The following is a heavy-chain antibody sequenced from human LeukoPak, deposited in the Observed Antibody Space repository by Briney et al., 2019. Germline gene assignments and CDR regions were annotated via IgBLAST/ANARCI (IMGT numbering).Heavy chain of an antibody. J-gene: IGHJ6*03. CDR1: GFTFSSYA. CDR2: ISYDGSNK. D-gene: IGHD2-15*01. V-gene: IGHV3-30*04. CDR3: ARDLGYRNGYYYYYMDV. Sequence: GGSLRLSCAASGFTFSSYAMHWVRQAPGKGLEWVAVISYDGSNKYYADSVKGRFTISRDNSKNTLYLQMNSLRAEDTAAYYCARDLGYRNGYYYYYMDVWGKGTTVTVSS.